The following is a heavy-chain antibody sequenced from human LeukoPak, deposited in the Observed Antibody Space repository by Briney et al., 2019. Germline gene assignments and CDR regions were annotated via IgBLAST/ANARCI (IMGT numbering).Heavy chain of an antibody. V-gene: IGHV1-18*01. CDR1: GYTFTSYG. CDR2: ISAYNGNT. D-gene: IGHD3-22*01. CDR3: ARVFTYYYDSSGPEHSDY. Sequence: ASVKVSCKASGYTFTSYGISWVRQAPGQGLECMGWISAYNGNTNYAQKLQGRVTMTTDTSTNTAYMELRSLRSDDTAVYYCARVFTYYYDSSGPEHSDYWGQGTLVTVSS. J-gene: IGHJ4*02.